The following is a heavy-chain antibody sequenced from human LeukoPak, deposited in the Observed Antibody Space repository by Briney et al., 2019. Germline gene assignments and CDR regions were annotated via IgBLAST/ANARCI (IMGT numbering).Heavy chain of an antibody. J-gene: IGHJ5*02. CDR2: ISGSGGST. CDR1: GFTFSSYA. CDR3: AARQWLENRFDP. Sequence: GGSLRLSCAASGFTFSSYAMSWVRQAPGKGLEWVSAISGSGGSTYYADSVKGRFTISRDNSKNTLYLQMNSLRAEDTAVYYCAARQWLENRFDPWGQGTLVTVSS. D-gene: IGHD6-19*01. V-gene: IGHV3-23*01.